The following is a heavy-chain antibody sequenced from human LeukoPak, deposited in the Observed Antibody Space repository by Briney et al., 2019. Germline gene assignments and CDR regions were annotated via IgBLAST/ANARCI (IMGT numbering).Heavy chain of an antibody. D-gene: IGHD2-15*01. V-gene: IGHV1-69*06. CDR1: GGTFSSYA. Sequence: SVKVSCKASGGTFSSYAISWVRQAPGQGLEWMGGIIPIFGTANYAQKFQGRVTITADKSTSTAYMELSSLRSEDTAVYYCARDVWVENAFDIWGQGTMVTVSS. J-gene: IGHJ3*02. CDR3: ARDVWVENAFDI. CDR2: IIPIFGTA.